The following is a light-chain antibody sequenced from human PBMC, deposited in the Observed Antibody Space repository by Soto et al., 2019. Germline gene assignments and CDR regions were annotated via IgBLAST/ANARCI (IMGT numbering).Light chain of an antibody. CDR3: SSYTSSSTLV. CDR1: SSDIGDFNY. Sequence: QSVLTQPRSVSGSPGQSVTISCTGTSSDIGDFNYVSWYQQHPGKAPKLMIYEVSNRPSGVSNRFSGSKSGNTASLTISGLQAEDEADYYCSSYTSSSTLVFGTGTKLTVL. J-gene: IGLJ1*01. V-gene: IGLV2-14*01. CDR2: EVS.